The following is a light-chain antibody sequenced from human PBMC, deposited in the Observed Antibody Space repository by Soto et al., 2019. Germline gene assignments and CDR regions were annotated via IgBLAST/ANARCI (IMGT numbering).Light chain of an antibody. J-gene: IGKJ2*01. CDR3: HLYNRSPYN. Sequence: EIVLTKSQATLPLSPGERATLSCRASQRVKNNYLAGYQQKPGQAPRLLIYGASTRATGISDRFSGSGSGTDFTLTISRLEPEDVGVFYCHLYNRSPYNFGQGTKLEIK. CDR1: QRVKNNY. CDR2: GAS. V-gene: IGKV3-20*01.